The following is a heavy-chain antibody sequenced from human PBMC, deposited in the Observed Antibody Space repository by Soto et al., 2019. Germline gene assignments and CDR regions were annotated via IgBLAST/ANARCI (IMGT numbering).Heavy chain of an antibody. CDR3: ARLPYGPNWFDP. V-gene: IGHV4-39*01. CDR2: IYYSGST. D-gene: IGHD3-10*01. Sequence: SETLSLTCTVSGGYISSSSYYWGWIRQPPGKGLEWIRSIYYSGSTYYTPSLKSRVTISVDTSKNQFSLKLSSVTAADTAVYYCARLPYGPNWFDPWGQGTLVTVYS. J-gene: IGHJ5*02. CDR1: GGYISSSSYY.